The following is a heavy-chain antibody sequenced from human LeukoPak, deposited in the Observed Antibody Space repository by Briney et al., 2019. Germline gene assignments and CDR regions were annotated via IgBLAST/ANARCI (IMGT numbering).Heavy chain of an antibody. Sequence: GSLSLSCTASGFAFSSYTMNWVRQSPGKGLEWIGRISSTGRTDYNPSLTSRVTISVDTSKNQLSMKLSSVTAADTAVYYCAKGAGPPWFDPWGQGTLVTVSS. J-gene: IGHJ5*02. CDR3: AKGAGPPWFDP. D-gene: IGHD6-19*01. CDR2: ISSTGRT. CDR1: GFAFSSYT. V-gene: IGHV4-59*08.